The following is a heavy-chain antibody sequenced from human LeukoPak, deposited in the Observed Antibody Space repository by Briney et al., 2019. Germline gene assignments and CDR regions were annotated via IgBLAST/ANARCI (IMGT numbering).Heavy chain of an antibody. CDR1: GFTFSSYG. V-gene: IGHV3-23*01. CDR3: AKAGLVRGGALDS. Sequence: GGSLRLSCAASGFTFSSYGMSWVRQAPGKGLEWVSAISGSGDGTSAADSVKGRFTISRDNSKNTLYLQMNSLRVEDTAVYYCAKAGLVRGGALDSWGQGTLVTVSS. CDR2: ISGSGDGT. D-gene: IGHD4/OR15-4a*01. J-gene: IGHJ4*02.